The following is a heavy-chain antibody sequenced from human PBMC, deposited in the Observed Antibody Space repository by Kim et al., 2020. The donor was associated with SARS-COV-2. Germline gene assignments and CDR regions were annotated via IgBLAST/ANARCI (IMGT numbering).Heavy chain of an antibody. CDR3: TLGDCSGGSCYGNY. V-gene: IGHV3-15*01. CDR1: GFTFSNAW. Sequence: GGSLRLSCAASGFTFSNAWMSWVRQAPGKGLEWVVRIKSKTDGGTTDYAAPVKGRFTISRDDSKNTLYLQMNSLKTEDTAVYYCTLGDCSGGSCYGNYWGQGTLVTVSS. D-gene: IGHD2-15*01. CDR2: IKSKTDGGTT. J-gene: IGHJ4*02.